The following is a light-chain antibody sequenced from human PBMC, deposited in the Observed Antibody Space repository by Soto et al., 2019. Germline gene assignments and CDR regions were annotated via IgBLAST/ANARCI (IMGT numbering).Light chain of an antibody. CDR1: RTVTSNY. Sequence: EIVLTQSPGTLSLSPGERTTLSCRASRTVTSNYLAWYQQNPGQAPRLLIYGASTRATGIPDRFSGSGSGTHFSLTISRLEPEDFAVYYCQQYGSSPRTFGQGTRVEIK. CDR2: GAS. V-gene: IGKV3-20*01. CDR3: QQYGSSPRT. J-gene: IGKJ1*01.